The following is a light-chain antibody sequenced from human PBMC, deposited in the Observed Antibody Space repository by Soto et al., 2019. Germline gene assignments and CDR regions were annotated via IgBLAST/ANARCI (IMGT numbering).Light chain of an antibody. CDR3: ETWDSHTQM. CDR1: NGRSTYI. V-gene: IGLV4-60*03. J-gene: IGLJ3*02. Sequence: QAVVTQSSSASASLGSSVKLTCTLSNGRSTYIIAWHQQQPGKAPRFLMKLEGSGSYNKGSGVPDRFSGSTSGSDRYLTISNLQSEDEADYYCETWDSHTQMFGGGTKLTVL. CDR2: LEGSGSY.